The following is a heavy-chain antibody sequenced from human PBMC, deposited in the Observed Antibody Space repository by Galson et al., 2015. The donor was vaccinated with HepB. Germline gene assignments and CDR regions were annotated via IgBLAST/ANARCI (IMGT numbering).Heavy chain of an antibody. D-gene: IGHD3-22*01. CDR2: ISAYNGNT. V-gene: IGHV1-18*01. CDR3: ARDSYYYNSNGYYPDDY. J-gene: IGHJ4*02. CDR1: GYIFNMYG. Sequence: SVKVSCKASGYIFNMYGIIWVRQAPGQGLEWMGWISAYNGNTNYAQKFQGRVTMTTDTSTSTAYMELRSLRSDDSAVYYCARDSYYYNSNGYYPDDYWGQGTLVTVSS.